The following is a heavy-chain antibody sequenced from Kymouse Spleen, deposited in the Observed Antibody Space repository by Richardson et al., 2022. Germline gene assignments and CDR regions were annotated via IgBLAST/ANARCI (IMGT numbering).Heavy chain of an antibody. CDR3: ARLGGSGSYPFDY. D-gene: IGHD3-10*01. Sequence: QLQLQESGPGLVKPSETLSLTCTVSGGSISSSSYYWGWIRQPPGKGLEWIGSIYYSGSTYYNPSLKSRVTISVDTSKNQFSLKLSSVTAADTAVYYCARLGGSGSYPFDYWGQGTLVTVSS. CDR2: IYYSGST. J-gene: IGHJ4*02. V-gene: IGHV4-39*01. CDR1: GGSISSSSYY.